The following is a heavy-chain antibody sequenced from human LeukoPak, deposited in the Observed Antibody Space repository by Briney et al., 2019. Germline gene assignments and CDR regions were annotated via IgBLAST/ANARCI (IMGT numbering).Heavy chain of an antibody. V-gene: IGHV4-31*03. J-gene: IGHJ4*02. D-gene: IGHD3-22*01. CDR1: GGPISGGGYY. Sequence: SQTLSLTCTVSGGPISGGGYYWNWIRQHPGKGLEWIGHINYSGYSNYNPFLRSRVTMSVDTSRNRFSLKLTSVSAADTAVYYCVREVLSMIEVGYFDSWGQGTLVTVSS. CDR3: VREVLSMIEVGYFDS. CDR2: INYSGYS.